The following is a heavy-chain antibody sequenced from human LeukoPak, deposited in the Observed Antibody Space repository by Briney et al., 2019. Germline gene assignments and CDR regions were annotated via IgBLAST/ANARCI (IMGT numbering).Heavy chain of an antibody. V-gene: IGHV4-34*01. Sequence: SGTLSLTCAVYGGSFSGYYWSWLRQPPGKGLEWIGEINHGGSTNYNPSLKSRVTISVDTSKNQFSLKLSSVTAADTAVYYCARGPSSSVVAEPTEDYWGQGTLVTVSS. CDR1: GGSFSGYY. CDR2: INHGGST. J-gene: IGHJ4*02. CDR3: ARGPSSSVVAEPTEDY. D-gene: IGHD2-15*01.